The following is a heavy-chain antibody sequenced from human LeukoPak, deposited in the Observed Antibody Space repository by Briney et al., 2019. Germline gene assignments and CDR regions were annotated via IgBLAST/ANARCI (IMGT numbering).Heavy chain of an antibody. D-gene: IGHD6-19*01. CDR2: ISSGRSYI. Sequence: GGSLRLSCAASGFNFSRYSLNCVRQAQGKGLEWVSSISSGRSYIHYADSVRGRFTISRDNAKNTLYLRKNTLRAQYTDVLFYARGQIAVAGTIYWGQGTLVTVYS. V-gene: IGHV3-21*01. J-gene: IGHJ4*02. CDR3: ARGQIAVAGTIY. CDR1: GFNFSRYS.